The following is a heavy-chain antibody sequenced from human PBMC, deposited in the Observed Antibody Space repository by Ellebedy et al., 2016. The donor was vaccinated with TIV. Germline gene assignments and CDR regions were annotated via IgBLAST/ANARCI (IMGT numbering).Heavy chain of an antibody. J-gene: IGHJ4*02. V-gene: IGHV4-34*01. D-gene: IGHD4-23*01. CDR3: ARSLDYGGFDY. CDR1: GGSFSGYY. CDR2: INHSGST. Sequence: SETLSLXXAVYGGSFSGYYWSWIRQPPGKGLEWIGEINHSGSTNYNPSLKSRVTISVDTSKNQFSLKLSSVTAEDTAVYYCARSLDYGGFDYWGQGTLVTVSS.